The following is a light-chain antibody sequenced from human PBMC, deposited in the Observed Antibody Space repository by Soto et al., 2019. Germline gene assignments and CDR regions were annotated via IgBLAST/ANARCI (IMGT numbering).Light chain of an antibody. CDR3: QQYNNWPPWT. CDR1: QSVSSN. CDR2: GAS. J-gene: IGKJ1*01. Sequence: EIVMTQSPATLSVSPGERATLSCRASQSVSSNLAWYQQKPGQAPRLLIYGASTRATGIPARFSGSGSGTEFTPTISSPQSKDFAVYYCQQYNNWPPWTFGQGTKVEIK. V-gene: IGKV3-15*01.